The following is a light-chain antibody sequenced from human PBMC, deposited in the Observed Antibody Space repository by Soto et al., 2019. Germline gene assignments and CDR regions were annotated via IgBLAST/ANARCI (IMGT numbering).Light chain of an antibody. J-gene: IGKJ3*01. CDR1: QSINSRY. CDR2: GAY. V-gene: IGKV3-20*01. Sequence: EIVLTQSPGTLSLSPGERATLSCRASQSINSRYLAWYQQKPGQAPRLLIYGAYSRATGIPDRFSGSGAGTDFTLTISRLEPEDFAVYYYQQFGSSPGFTFGPGTKVDIK. CDR3: QQFGSSPGFT.